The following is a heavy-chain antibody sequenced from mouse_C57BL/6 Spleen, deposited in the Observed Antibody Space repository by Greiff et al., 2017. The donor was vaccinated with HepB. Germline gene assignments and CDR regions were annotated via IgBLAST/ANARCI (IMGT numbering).Heavy chain of an antibody. CDR1: GFSFNTYA. V-gene: IGHV10-1*01. CDR3: VRGSSDY. CDR2: IRSKSNNYAT. Sequence: VQLQQSGGGLVQLKGSLKLSCAASGFSFNTYAMNWVRQAPGKGLEWVARIRSKSNNYATYYADSVKDRFTISRDDSESMLYLQMNNLKTEDTAMYYCVRGSSDYWGQGTTLTVSS. J-gene: IGHJ2*01.